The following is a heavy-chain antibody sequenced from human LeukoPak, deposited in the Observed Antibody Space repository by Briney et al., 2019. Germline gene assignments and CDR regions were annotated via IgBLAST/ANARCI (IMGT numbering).Heavy chain of an antibody. Sequence: PSETLSLTCTVSGGSISSSSLYWGWIRQPPGKGLEGIGSIYYSGRTYYNPSLKSRDTISVDTSKNQFSLKLSSVPAADTAVEYCASATRGDAFDNWGQRAMVTGSS. CDR3: ASATRGDAFDN. D-gene: IGHD5-24*01. CDR2: IYYSGRT. CDR1: GGSISSSSLY. V-gene: IGHV4-39*07. J-gene: IGHJ3*02.